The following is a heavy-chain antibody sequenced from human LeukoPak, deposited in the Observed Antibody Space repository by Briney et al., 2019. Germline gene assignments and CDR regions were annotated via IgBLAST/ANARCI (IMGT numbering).Heavy chain of an antibody. J-gene: IGHJ4*02. V-gene: IGHV1-3*04. CDR3: ARVGYSGYDSRPVFNY. CDR1: GYTFTSYA. Sequence: GASVKVSCKASGYTFTSYAMHWVRQAPGQRLEWMGWINTGNGNTKYSQKFQGRVTITRATSASTAYMELSSLRSEDTAVYYCARVGYSGYDSRPVFNYWGQGTLVTVSS. CDR2: INTGNGNT. D-gene: IGHD5-12*01.